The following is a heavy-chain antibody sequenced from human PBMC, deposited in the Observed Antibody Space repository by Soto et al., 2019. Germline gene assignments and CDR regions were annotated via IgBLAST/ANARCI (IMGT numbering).Heavy chain of an antibody. CDR1: GYTFTSYG. CDR2: ITAYSGET. CDR3: AQSLGPCGEGIFLRRHFDS. V-gene: IGHV1-18*01. D-gene: IGHD2-21*01. J-gene: IGHJ4*02. Sequence: QIPLVQSGAEVKKPGASVKVSCQTSGYTFTSYGTNWVRQAPGQGLEWMGWITAYSGETHIAKKYQGRVTLTTDISTTTAFLEMKSLTSDDTAVYYCAQSLGPCGEGIFLRRHFDSWGQGTLVTVSS.